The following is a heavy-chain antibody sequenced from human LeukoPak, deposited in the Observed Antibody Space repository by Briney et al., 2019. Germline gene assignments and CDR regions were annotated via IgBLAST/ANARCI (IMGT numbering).Heavy chain of an antibody. Sequence: RGRSESLFCAASGFTFSTNGMLWARQAPGKGLEWVAVISYGGNNKYYADSVKGRFTISRDHSKNTLYLQMNSLRGEDTAVYYCAKDPGEGYNQHYFHYWGQ. D-gene: IGHD5-24*01. CDR3: AKDPGEGYNQHYFHY. J-gene: IGHJ4*02. CDR1: GFTFSTNG. V-gene: IGHV3-30*18. CDR2: ISYGGNNK.